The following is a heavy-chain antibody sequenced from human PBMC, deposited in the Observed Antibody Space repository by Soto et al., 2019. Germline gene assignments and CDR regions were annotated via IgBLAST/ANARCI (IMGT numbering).Heavy chain of an antibody. Sequence: PGGSLRLSCAASGFTFSNYEFNWVRQAPGKGLEWVSYISPSATSTYYADSVKGRFTISRDNAKSSLYLQMNSLRAEDTAMYYCARISSSGWPFDYWGQGTLVTVSS. CDR3: ARISSSGWPFDY. CDR2: ISPSATST. CDR1: GFTFSNYE. D-gene: IGHD6-19*01. J-gene: IGHJ4*02. V-gene: IGHV3-48*03.